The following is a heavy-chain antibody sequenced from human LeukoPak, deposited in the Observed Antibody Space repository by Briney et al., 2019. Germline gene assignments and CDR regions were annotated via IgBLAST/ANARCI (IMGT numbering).Heavy chain of an antibody. D-gene: IGHD6-13*01. CDR3: ARGGLAAAGTPNAFDI. Sequence: GASVKVSCKASGGTFSSYAISWVRQAPGQGLEWMGGIIPIFGTANYAQKFQGRVTITADESTSTAYMELSSLRSEDTAVYYCARGGLAAAGTPNAFDIWGQGTMVTVSS. CDR1: GGTFSSYA. J-gene: IGHJ3*02. V-gene: IGHV1-69*13. CDR2: IIPIFGTA.